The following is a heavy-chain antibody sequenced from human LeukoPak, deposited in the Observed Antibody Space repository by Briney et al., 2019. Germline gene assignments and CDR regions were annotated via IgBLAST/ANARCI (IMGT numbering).Heavy chain of an antibody. CDR1: GFTFSSYW. D-gene: IGHD1-26*01. V-gene: IGHV3-7*03. Sequence: GGSLRLSCAASGFTFSSYWMSWVRQAPGKGLEWVANIKQDGSEKYYVDSVKGRFTISRDNAKNSLYLQMNSLRAEDTALYYCARVPRSYLYYFDYWGQGTLVTVSS. CDR2: IKQDGSEK. J-gene: IGHJ4*02. CDR3: ARVPRSYLYYFDY.